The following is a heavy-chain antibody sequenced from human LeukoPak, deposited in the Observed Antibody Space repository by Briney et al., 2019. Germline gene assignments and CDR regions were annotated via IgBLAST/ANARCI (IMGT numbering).Heavy chain of an antibody. V-gene: IGHV4-59*06. J-gene: IGHJ4*02. CDR1: GGSISSYY. Sequence: SETLSLTCTVSGGSISSYYWSWIRQHPGKGLEWIGYIYYSGSTYYNPSLKSRVTISVDTSKNQFSLKLSSVTAADTAVYYCARVPSHDFWSGYYTPYYFDYWGQGTLVTVSS. CDR3: ARVPSHDFWSGYYTPYYFDY. CDR2: IYYSGST. D-gene: IGHD3-3*01.